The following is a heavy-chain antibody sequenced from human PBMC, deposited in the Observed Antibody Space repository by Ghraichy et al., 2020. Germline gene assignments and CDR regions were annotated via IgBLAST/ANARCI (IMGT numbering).Heavy chain of an antibody. CDR3: ARDNSSGWYWFDP. CDR2: TYYRSKWYH. D-gene: IGHD6-19*01. V-gene: IGHV6-1*01. Sequence: SETLSLTCAISGDSVSSKSAAWNWIRQSPSRGLEWLERTYYRSKWYHDYAISVKSRISINPDTSKNQFSLQLNSVTPEDTAVYYCARDNSSGWYWFDPWGQGTLVTVSS. J-gene: IGHJ5*02. CDR1: GDSVSSKSAA.